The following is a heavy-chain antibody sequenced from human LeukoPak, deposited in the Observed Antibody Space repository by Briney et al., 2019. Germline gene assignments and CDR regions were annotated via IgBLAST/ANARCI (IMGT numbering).Heavy chain of an antibody. CDR3: ARDHPDYYDRRGLDY. CDR2: INPNSGGT. Sequence: ASVTVSFKASGYTFTGYYMHWVRQAPGQGLEWMGWINPNSGGTNYAQKFQGRVTMTRDTSISTAYMELSRLRSDDTAVYYCARDHPDYYDRRGLDYGGQGTLVTVSS. V-gene: IGHV1-2*02. CDR1: GYTFTGYY. D-gene: IGHD3-22*01. J-gene: IGHJ4*02.